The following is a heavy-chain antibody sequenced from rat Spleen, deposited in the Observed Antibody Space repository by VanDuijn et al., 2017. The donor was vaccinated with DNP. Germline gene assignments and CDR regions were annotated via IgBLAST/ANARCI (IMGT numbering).Heavy chain of an antibody. J-gene: IGHJ2*01. Sequence: EVQLVESEGGLVQPGGSLKLSCAASGFTFSNYYMAWVRQAPKKGLEWVATVSATGSRTYYLDSLKGRFTISRDNAESSLYLQRNSLKSEDTATYYCTRQAYCFDDWGQGVMVTVSS. CDR3: TRQAYCFDD. V-gene: IGHV5-7*01. CDR2: VSATGSRT. CDR1: GFTFSNYY.